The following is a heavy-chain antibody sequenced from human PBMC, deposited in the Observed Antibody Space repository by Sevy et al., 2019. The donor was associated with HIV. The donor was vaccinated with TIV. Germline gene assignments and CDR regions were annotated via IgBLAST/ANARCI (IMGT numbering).Heavy chain of an antibody. D-gene: IGHD2-2*01. Sequence: GGSLRLSCAASGFTFSNAWMSWVHQAPGKGLEWVGRIKRKTDGGRTDYAAPVKGRFTISRGDSKNTLYLQMNRLKTEDTAIYYCTTDSKKRGLYALLDYWGQGTLVTVSS. CDR2: IKRKTDGGRT. J-gene: IGHJ4*02. V-gene: IGHV3-15*01. CDR3: TTDSKKRGLYALLDY. CDR1: GFTFSNAW.